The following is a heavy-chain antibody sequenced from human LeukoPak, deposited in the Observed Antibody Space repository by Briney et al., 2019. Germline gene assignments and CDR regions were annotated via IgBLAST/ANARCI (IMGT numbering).Heavy chain of an antibody. V-gene: IGHV3-7*03. CDR1: GFTFSSYW. D-gene: IGHD2-2*01. J-gene: IGHJ3*02. Sequence: PGGSLRLSCAASGFTFSSYWMSWVRQAPGKGLEWVANIRQDGRQKVYVDSVEGRFAISRDNADNSLYLQMNSLRAEDTAMYYCARPPEYCSTLNCIDAFDIWGHGTMLTVSS. CDR2: IRQDGRQK. CDR3: ARPPEYCSTLNCIDAFDI.